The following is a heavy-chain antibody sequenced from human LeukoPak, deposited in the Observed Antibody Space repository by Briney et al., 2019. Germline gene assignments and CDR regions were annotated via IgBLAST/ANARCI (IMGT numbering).Heavy chain of an antibody. Sequence: QPGGSLRLSCAASGFTFSSYAMSWVRQAPGKGLEWVSAISGSGGSTYYADSVKGRFTISRDNSKNTLYLQMNSLRAEDTAVYYCAKISVFPFGSLKRWYFDLWGRGTLVTVSS. J-gene: IGHJ2*01. CDR3: AKISVFPFGSLKRWYFDL. CDR1: GFTFSSYA. CDR2: ISGSGGST. V-gene: IGHV3-23*01. D-gene: IGHD2-21*01.